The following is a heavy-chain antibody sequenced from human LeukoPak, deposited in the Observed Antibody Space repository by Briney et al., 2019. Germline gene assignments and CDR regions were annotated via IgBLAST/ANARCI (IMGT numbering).Heavy chain of an antibody. Sequence: SETLSLTCAVSGGSISSGGYSWSWIRQPPGKGLEWIGYIYYSRGTYYNPSLKSRVTISVDTSKNQFSLELSSVTAADTAVYYCARALGYCSSTSCYYYYYYMDVWGKGTTVTVSS. J-gene: IGHJ6*03. V-gene: IGHV4-30-4*07. CDR1: GGSISSGGYS. CDR2: IYYSRGT. CDR3: ARALGYCSSTSCYYYYYYMDV. D-gene: IGHD2-2*01.